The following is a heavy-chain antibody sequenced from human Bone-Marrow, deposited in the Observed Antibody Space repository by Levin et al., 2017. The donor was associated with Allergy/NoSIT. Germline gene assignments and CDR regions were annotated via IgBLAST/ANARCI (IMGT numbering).Heavy chain of an antibody. CDR1: GFSLSDYT. Sequence: GESLKISCLGSGFSLSDYTMNWVRQAPGKGLEWVASISGSSSYIFYADSIKGRFTVSRDNSKNSVYLQMSSLSADDTAVYFCARDQDYGFLTGLGWFDPWGQGTQVTVSS. V-gene: IGHV3-21*06. CDR2: ISGSSSYI. J-gene: IGHJ5*02. D-gene: IGHD3-9*01. CDR3: ARDQDYGFLTGLGWFDP.